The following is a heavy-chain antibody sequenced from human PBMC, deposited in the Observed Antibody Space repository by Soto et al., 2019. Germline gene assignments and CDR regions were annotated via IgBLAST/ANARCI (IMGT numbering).Heavy chain of an antibody. J-gene: IGHJ5*02. D-gene: IGHD5-12*01. CDR1: GDSFSSNTAS. Sequence: SQTLSLTCSISGDSFSSNTASWNWSRQSPSRGLEWLGRTYFRSKWYNDYAVSVKSRIIINPDTSNNQFSLQLNSVTPEDTAVYFCAKGDNLGPKTGYAFDPWGQGIMVTVSS. V-gene: IGHV6-1*01. CDR2: TYFRSKWYN. CDR3: AKGDNLGPKTGYAFDP.